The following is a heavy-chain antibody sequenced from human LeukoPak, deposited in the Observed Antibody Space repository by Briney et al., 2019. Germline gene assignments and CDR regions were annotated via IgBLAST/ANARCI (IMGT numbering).Heavy chain of an antibody. CDR3: ARDPVATAMVFWDY. CDR1: GYTFTGYY. D-gene: IGHD5-18*01. Sequence: ASVKVSCKASGYTFTGYYMHWVRQAPGQGLEWMGWINPNSGGTNYAQKFQGRVTMTRDTSISTAYMELSRLRSDDTAVYYCARDPVATAMVFWDYWGQGTLVTVSS. V-gene: IGHV1-2*02. J-gene: IGHJ4*02. CDR2: INPNSGGT.